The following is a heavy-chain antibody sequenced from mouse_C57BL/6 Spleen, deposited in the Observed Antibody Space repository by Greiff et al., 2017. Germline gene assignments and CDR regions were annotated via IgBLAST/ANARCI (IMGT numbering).Heavy chain of an antibody. CDR1: GFTFSSYG. D-gene: IGHD2-5*01. CDR3: ARPYSNYEEYWYFDV. J-gene: IGHJ1*03. CDR2: ISSGGSYT. Sequence: EVKLVESGGDLVKPGGSLKLSCAASGFTFSSYGMSWVRQTPDKRLEWVATISSGGSYTSYPDSVKGRFTISRDNAKNTLYLQMSSLKSEDTAMYYCARPYSNYEEYWYFDVWGTGTTVTVSS. V-gene: IGHV5-6*01.